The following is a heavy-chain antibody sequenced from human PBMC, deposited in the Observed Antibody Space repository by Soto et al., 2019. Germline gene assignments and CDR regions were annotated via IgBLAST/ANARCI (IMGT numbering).Heavy chain of an antibody. CDR1: GYSFTSDW. J-gene: IGHJ3*02. CDR3: ATCFFPSYYSGSVREGDAFGI. D-gene: IGHD3-22*01. V-gene: IGHV5-10-1*01. Sequence: GDSLKISCKVSGYSFTSDWICCVRQMPGKGLEWMGRIDPSDSYTNYSPSFQGHVTISADKSISTTYLQWSSLKAADTAMYYCATCFFPSYYSGSVREGDAFGIWGQGTMVTV. CDR2: IDPSDSYT.